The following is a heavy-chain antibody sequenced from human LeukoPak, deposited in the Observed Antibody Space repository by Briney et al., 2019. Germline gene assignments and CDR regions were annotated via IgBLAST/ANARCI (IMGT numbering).Heavy chain of an antibody. J-gene: IGHJ4*02. Sequence: GRSLRLSCAASGFTFSSYAMHWVRQAPGKGLEWVAVISYDGSNKYYADSVKGRFTISRDNSKNTLSLQMNGLRPEDTAVYYCARGGGLYCRSTSCYADFDYWGQGTLVTVSS. V-gene: IGHV3-30-3*01. CDR1: GFTFSSYA. D-gene: IGHD2-2*01. CDR3: ARGGGLYCRSTSCYADFDY. CDR2: ISYDGSNK.